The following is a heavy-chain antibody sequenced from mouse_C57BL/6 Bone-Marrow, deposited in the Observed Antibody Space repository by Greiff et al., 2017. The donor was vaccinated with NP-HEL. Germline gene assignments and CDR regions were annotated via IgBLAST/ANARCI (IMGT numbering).Heavy chain of an antibody. CDR2: IYPGSGST. CDR1: GYTFTSYW. CDR3: RPNCYGSSYDWYFEV. Sequence: VQLQQPGAELVKPGASVKMSCKASGYTFTSYWITWVKQRPGQGLEWIGDIYPGSGSTNYNEKFKSKATLTVDTSSSTAYMQLSSLTSEDSEVYYCRPNCYGSSYDWYFEVWGTGTTVTVSS. D-gene: IGHD1-1*01. V-gene: IGHV1-55*01. J-gene: IGHJ1*03.